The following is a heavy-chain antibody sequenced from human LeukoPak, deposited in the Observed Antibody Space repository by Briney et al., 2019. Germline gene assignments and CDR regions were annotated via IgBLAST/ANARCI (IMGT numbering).Heavy chain of an antibody. J-gene: IGHJ5*02. CDR1: GGSISSYY. CDR3: ARLTIAVAEGGWFDP. CDR2: IYYSGST. Sequence: PSETLSLTCTVSGGSISSYYWSWIRQPPGKGLEWIGYIYYSGSTNYNPSLKSRVTISVDTSKNQFSLKLSSVTAADTAVYYCARLTIAVAEGGWFDPWGQGTLVTVSS. D-gene: IGHD6-19*01. V-gene: IGHV4-59*08.